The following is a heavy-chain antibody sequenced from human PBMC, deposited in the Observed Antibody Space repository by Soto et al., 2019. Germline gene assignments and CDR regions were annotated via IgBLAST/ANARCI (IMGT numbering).Heavy chain of an antibody. CDR2: IYYSGST. CDR3: ARAPRQGDTALDY. Sequence: SETLSLTCTVSGGSISSYYWSWIRQPPGKGLEWIGYIYYSGSTNYNPSLKSRVTISVDTSKNQFSLKLSSVTAADTAVYYCARAPRQGDTALDYWGQGTLVTVSS. D-gene: IGHD2-21*01. V-gene: IGHV4-59*01. CDR1: GGSISSYY. J-gene: IGHJ4*02.